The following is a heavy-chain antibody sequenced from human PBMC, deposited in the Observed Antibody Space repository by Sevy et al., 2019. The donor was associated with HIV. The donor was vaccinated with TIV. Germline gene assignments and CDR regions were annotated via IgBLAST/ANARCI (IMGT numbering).Heavy chain of an antibody. Sequence: ASVKVSYKASGGTFSKYAITWVRQAPGQGLEWMGGIIPIFGTANCAQKFQGRVTITADESTSTAYMELSSLRSEDTAVYYCARDRGFSSTSEYGMDVWGQGTTVTVSS. CDR1: GGTFSKYA. V-gene: IGHV1-69*13. CDR3: ARDRGFSSTSEYGMDV. D-gene: IGHD2-2*01. CDR2: IIPIFGTA. J-gene: IGHJ6*02.